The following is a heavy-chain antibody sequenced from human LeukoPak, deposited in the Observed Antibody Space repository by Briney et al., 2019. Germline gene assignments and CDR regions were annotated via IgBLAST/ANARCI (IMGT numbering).Heavy chain of an antibody. CDR1: RFTFSSYA. J-gene: IGHJ4*02. D-gene: IGHD3-3*01. CDR2: INHSGST. Sequence: GSLRLSCAAFRFTFSSYALTWIRQPPGKGLEWIGEINHSGSTNYNPSLKSRVTISVDTSKNQFSLKLSSVTAADTAVYYCARGPRHYDFWSGYYDWGQGTLVTVSS. V-gene: IGHV4-34*01. CDR3: ARGPRHYDFWSGYYD.